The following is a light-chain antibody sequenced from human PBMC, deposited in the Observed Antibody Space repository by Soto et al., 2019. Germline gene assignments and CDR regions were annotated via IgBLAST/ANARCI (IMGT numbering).Light chain of an antibody. CDR2: AAS. J-gene: IGKJ4*01. V-gene: IGKV1-39*01. CDR1: QSISSY. CDR3: QQSFSTHLT. Sequence: DIQMTQSPASLSASVGDRVTITCRASQSISSYLNWYQQKPGKAPKLLIFAASSLQSGVPSRFSGSGSGTDFASTISNLQPEDFGTYFCQQSFSTHLTFGAGTKLEIX.